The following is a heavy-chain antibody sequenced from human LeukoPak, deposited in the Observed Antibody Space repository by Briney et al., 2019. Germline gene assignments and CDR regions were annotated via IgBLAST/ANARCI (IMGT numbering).Heavy chain of an antibody. V-gene: IGHV3-21*01. CDR3: VRLRRNSDRSGYYYFYNY. CDR1: GFTFSDYS. J-gene: IGHJ4*02. Sequence: AGSLSLSCAASGFTFSDYSISWVRQAPGKGLEWVSSINPTSTSIYYAAAVKGRFTISRDNAKSSLYLQMNSLRAEDTARYYCVRLRRNSDRSGYYYFYNYWGQGIQVTVSS. D-gene: IGHD3-22*01. CDR2: INPTSTSI.